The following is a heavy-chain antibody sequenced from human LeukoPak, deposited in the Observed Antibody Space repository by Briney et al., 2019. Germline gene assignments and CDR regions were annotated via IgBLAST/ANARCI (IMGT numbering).Heavy chain of an antibody. CDR1: GYTFTSYD. J-gene: IGHJ3*02. CDR3: AREEGDFYQLRRSNSFDI. D-gene: IGHD3-3*01. V-gene: IGHV1-8*01. CDR2: MNPNNGNT. Sequence: GASVKVSCKASGYTFTSYDVNWVRQATGRGLEWMGWMNPNNGNTGYAQKFQGRVTMTRDTSINTAYMELSSLRSEDTAVYYCAREEGDFYQLRRSNSFDIWGQGSWVSVSS.